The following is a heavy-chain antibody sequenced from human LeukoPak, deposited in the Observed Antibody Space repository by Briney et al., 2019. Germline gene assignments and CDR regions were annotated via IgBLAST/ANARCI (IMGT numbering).Heavy chain of an antibody. Sequence: SETLSLTCTVSGDSISTYYWSWIRQPPGKGLEWIGYIDYSGSSAYNPSLNGRVAVSLDASKNQFSLKLRSVTAADTAVYYCARLNGGNWGPGILVTVSS. V-gene: IGHV4-59*08. D-gene: IGHD4-23*01. CDR3: ARLNGGN. J-gene: IGHJ4*02. CDR2: IDYSGSS. CDR1: GDSISTYY.